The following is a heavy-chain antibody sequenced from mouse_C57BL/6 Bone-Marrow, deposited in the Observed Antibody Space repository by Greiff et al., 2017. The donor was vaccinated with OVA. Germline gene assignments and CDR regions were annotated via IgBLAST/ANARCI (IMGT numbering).Heavy chain of an antibody. V-gene: IGHV3-6*01. J-gene: IGHJ3*01. CDR2: ISYDGSN. CDR3: ARLDSSGCWFAY. D-gene: IGHD3-2*02. Sequence: VQLKESGPGLVKPSQSLSLTCSVTGYSITSGYYWNWLRQFPGNKLEWMGYISYDGSNNYNPSLQNPISITRDTSKNQFFLKLNSVTTEDAATYYCARLDSSGCWFAYWGQGTLVTVSA. CDR1: GYSITSGYY.